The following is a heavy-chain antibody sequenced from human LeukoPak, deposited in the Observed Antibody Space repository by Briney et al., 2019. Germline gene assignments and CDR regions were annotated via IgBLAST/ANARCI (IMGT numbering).Heavy chain of an antibody. Sequence: SSETLSLICTVSGGSISSYYWIWIRHPAREGLEGIGRIYTSGSNNYNPSLKSRVTMSVDTSKNQFSLKLSSVTAADTAVYYCARDGNAMIVGYFDYWGQGTLVTVSS. CDR3: ARDGNAMIVGYFDY. J-gene: IGHJ4*02. V-gene: IGHV4-4*07. CDR2: IYTSGSN. CDR1: GGSISSYY. D-gene: IGHD3-22*01.